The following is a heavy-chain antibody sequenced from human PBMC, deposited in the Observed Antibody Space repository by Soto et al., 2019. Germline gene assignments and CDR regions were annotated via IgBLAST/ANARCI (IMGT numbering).Heavy chain of an antibody. CDR2: ISYDGDNK. CDR1: GFTFSGSE. Sequence: QARLVESGGGVVQPGRSLRLSCAASGFTFSGSEMHWVRQAPGKGLEWVAFISYDGDNKYYADSVKGRFTVSRDNSRNTLHLQMDSLRPEDTAVYYCARASYFSEKTAYYAKSFKWFDPWGQGTLLTVSS. CDR3: ARASYFSEKTAYYAKSFKWFDP. D-gene: IGHD3-9*01. J-gene: IGHJ5*02. V-gene: IGHV3-30*14.